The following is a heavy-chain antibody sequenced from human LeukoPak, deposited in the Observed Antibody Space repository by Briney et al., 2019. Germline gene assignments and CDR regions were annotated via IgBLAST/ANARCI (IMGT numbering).Heavy chain of an antibody. Sequence: GGSLRLSCAASGFTFSSYSMNWVRQAPGKGLEWVSSISSSSSYIYYADSVKGRFTISRDNAKNSLYLQMNSLRAEDTAVYYCAREPNREGAWSIVVVPAAFDYWGQGTLVTVSS. J-gene: IGHJ4*02. CDR1: GFTFSSYS. D-gene: IGHD2-2*01. CDR3: AREPNREGAWSIVVVPAAFDY. V-gene: IGHV3-21*01. CDR2: ISSSSSYI.